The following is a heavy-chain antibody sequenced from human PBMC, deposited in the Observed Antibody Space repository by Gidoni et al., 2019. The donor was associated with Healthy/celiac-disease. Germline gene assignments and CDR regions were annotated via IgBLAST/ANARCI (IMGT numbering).Heavy chain of an antibody. CDR1: GYTFTSYD. V-gene: IGHV1-8*01. D-gene: IGHD2-2*01. Sequence: QVQLVQSGAEVKKPGASVKVSCKASGYTFTSYDINWVRQATGQGLEWMGWMNPNSGNTGYAQKFHGRVTMTRNTSISTAYMELSSLRSEDTAVYYCARGSIVVVPAATKVNWFDPWGQGTLVTVSS. CDR3: ARGSIVVVPAATKVNWFDP. CDR2: MNPNSGNT. J-gene: IGHJ5*02.